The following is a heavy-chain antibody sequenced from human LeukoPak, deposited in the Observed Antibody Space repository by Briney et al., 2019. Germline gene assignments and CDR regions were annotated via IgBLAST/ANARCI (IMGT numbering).Heavy chain of an antibody. CDR3: AKASSTSSQPNYFDY. CDR2: ISWNSGSI. CDR1: GFTFDDYA. Sequence: GRPLRLSCAASGFTFDDYAMHWVRQAPGKGLEWVSGISWNSGSIGYADSVKGRFTISRDNAKNSLYLQMNSLRAEDTALYYCAKASSTSSQPNYFDYWGQGTLVTVSS. D-gene: IGHD2-2*01. V-gene: IGHV3-9*01. J-gene: IGHJ4*02.